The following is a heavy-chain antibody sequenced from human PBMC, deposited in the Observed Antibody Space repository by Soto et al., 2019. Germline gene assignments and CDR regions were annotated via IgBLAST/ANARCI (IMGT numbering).Heavy chain of an antibody. CDR1: GFTFSSYS. CDR3: ARDRRGGQQLGPGENGMDV. CDR2: ISSSSSTI. J-gene: IGHJ6*02. Sequence: EVQLVESGGGLVQPGGSLRLSCAASGFTFSSYSMNWVRQAPGKGLEWVSYISSSSSTIYYADSVKGRFTISRDNAKNSLYLQMNSLRDEDTAVYYCARDRRGGQQLGPGENGMDVWGQGTTVTVSS. V-gene: IGHV3-48*02. D-gene: IGHD6-13*01.